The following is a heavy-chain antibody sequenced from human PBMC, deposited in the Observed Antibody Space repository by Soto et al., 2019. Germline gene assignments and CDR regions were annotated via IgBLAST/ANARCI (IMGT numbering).Heavy chain of an antibody. Sequence: GGSLRLSCAASGFTFSRYWMNWVRQAPGKGLEWVADIKQDGTEKNYVDSVKGRFTISRDNARNSLYLQMDSLRAEDTAVYFCARGDTPMITGMDSFDIWGQGTMVTVSS. D-gene: IGHD5-18*01. CDR2: IKQDGTEK. CDR3: ARGDTPMITGMDSFDI. J-gene: IGHJ3*02. V-gene: IGHV3-7*01. CDR1: GFTFSRYW.